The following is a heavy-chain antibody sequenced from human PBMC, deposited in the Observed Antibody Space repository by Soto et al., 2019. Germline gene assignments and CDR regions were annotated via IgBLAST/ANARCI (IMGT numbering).Heavy chain of an antibody. V-gene: IGHV3-30-3*01. Sequence: QVQLVESGGGVVQPGRSLRLSCAASGFTFSSYAMHWVRQAPGKGLEWVADISYDGSNKYYADSVKGRFTISRDNSKNTLYLQMNSLRAEDTAVYYCARDTLETASLQQNNWFDPWGQGTLVTVSS. J-gene: IGHJ5*02. CDR2: ISYDGSNK. CDR1: GFTFSSYA. CDR3: ARDTLETASLQQNNWFDP.